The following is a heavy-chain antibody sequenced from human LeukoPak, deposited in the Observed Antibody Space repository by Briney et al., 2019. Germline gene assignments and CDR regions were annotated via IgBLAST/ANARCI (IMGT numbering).Heavy chain of an antibody. CDR3: ARAPLPRGYGYGLFDY. J-gene: IGHJ4*02. CDR1: GFTFSSYS. CDR2: ISSSSYI. D-gene: IGHD5-18*01. V-gene: IGHV3-21*01. Sequence: GGSLRLSCAASGFTFSSYSMNWVRQAPGKGLEWVSSISSSSYIYYADSVKGRFTISRDNAKNSLYLQMNSLRAEDTAVYYCARAPLPRGYGYGLFDYWGQGTLVTVSS.